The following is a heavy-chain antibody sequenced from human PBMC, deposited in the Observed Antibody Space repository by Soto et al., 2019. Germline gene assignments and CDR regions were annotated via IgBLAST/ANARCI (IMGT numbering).Heavy chain of an antibody. CDR1: GYTFTSYG. D-gene: IGHD2-2*01. V-gene: IGHV1-18*01. CDR2: ISAYNGNT. CDR3: ARELLLRSTSPPRYYGMDV. Sequence: QVQLVQSGAEVKKPGASVKVSCKASGYTFTSYGISWVRQAPGQGLEWMGWISAYNGNTNYAQKLQGRVTMTTDTSTSTAYMELRSLRSDDTAVYYCARELLLRSTSPPRYYGMDVWGQGTTVTVSS. J-gene: IGHJ6*02.